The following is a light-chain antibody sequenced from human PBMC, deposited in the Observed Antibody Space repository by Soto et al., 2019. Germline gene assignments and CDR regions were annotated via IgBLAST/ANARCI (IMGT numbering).Light chain of an antibody. CDR2: EVS. J-gene: IGLJ1*01. CDR3: SSYAGSNNFRYV. V-gene: IGLV2-8*01. CDR1: SSDVGGYNY. Sequence: QSVLTQPPSASGSPGQSVTISCTGTSSDVGGYNYVSWYQQHPGKAPKLMIYEVSKRPSGVPDCFSGSKSGNTASLTVSGLQAEDEADYYCSSYAGSNNFRYVFGTGTKVTVL.